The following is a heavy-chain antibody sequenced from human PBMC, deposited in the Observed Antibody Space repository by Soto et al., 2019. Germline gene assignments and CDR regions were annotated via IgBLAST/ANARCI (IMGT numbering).Heavy chain of an antibody. V-gene: IGHV3-7*01. CDR2: INQVGSRQ. Sequence: GGSLRLSCEASGFALSMYGMSWVRQAPGMGLQWVANINQVGSRQHYVDSVRGRLTISRDNAKNSLFLQMNSLRAEDMAVYYCGSLTETATTFVYWGKGSQLTVAS. J-gene: IGHJ4*02. D-gene: IGHD1-1*01. CDR1: GFALSMYG. CDR3: GSLTETATTFVY.